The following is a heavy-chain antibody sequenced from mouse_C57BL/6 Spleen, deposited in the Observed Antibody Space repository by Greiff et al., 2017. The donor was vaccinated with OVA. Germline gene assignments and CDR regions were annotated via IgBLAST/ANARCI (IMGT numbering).Heavy chain of an antibody. CDR2: INPYNGGT. CDR1: GYTFTDYY. Sequence: VHVKQSGPVLVKPGASVKMSCKASGYTFTDYYMNWVKQSHGKSLEWIGVINPYNGGTSYNQKFKGKATLTVDKSSSTAYMELNSLTSEDSAVYYCARAFYYGSREEAMDYWGQGTSVTVSS. CDR3: ARAFYYGSREEAMDY. J-gene: IGHJ4*01. D-gene: IGHD1-1*01. V-gene: IGHV1-19*01.